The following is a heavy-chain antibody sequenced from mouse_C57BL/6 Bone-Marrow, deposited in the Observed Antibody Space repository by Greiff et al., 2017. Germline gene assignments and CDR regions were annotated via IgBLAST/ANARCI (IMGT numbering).Heavy chain of an antibody. CDR1: GYTFTSYG. V-gene: IGHV1-81*01. Sequence: LQESGAELARPGASVKLSCKASGYTFTSYGISWVKQRTGQGLEWIGEIYPRSGNTYYNEKFKGKATLTADKSSSTAYMELRSLTSEDSAVYFCASCYYSNFDYWGQGTTLTVSS. CDR2: IYPRSGNT. CDR3: ASCYYSNFDY. J-gene: IGHJ2*01. D-gene: IGHD2-5*01.